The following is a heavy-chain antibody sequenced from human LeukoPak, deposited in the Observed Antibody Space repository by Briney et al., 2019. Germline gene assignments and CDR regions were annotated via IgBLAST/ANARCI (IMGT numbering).Heavy chain of an antibody. CDR1: GGSISSSSYY. CDR3: ARQTGSGLFILP. Sequence: PSETLSLTCTVSGGSISSSSYYWGWIRQPPGKGLEWIGSIYYSGSTYYNPSLKSRVTISVDTSKNQISLRLTSVTATDTAVYYCARQTGSGLFILPGGQGTLVTVSS. CDR2: IYYSGST. J-gene: IGHJ4*02. D-gene: IGHD3/OR15-3a*01. V-gene: IGHV4-39*01.